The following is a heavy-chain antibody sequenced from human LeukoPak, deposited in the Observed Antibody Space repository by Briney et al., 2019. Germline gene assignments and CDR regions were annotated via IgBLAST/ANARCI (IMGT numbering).Heavy chain of an antibody. CDR1: GFTFDDYA. CDR2: ISWNSGSI. Sequence: GRSLRLSCAASGFTFDDYAMHWVRQAPGKGLEWVSCISWNSGSIGYADSVKGRFTISRDNAKNSLYLQMNSLRAEDTALYYCAKDYYYGSGSYSWYFDLWGRGTLVTVSS. J-gene: IGHJ2*01. CDR3: AKDYYYGSGSYSWYFDL. D-gene: IGHD3-10*01. V-gene: IGHV3-9*01.